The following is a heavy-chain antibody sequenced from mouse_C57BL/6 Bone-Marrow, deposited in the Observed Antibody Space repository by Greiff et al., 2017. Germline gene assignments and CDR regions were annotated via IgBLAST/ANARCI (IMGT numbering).Heavy chain of an antibody. CDR3: ARPGHWYFDV. V-gene: IGHV5-17*01. D-gene: IGHD3-1*01. Sequence: EVKLMESGGGLVKPGGSLKLSCAASGFTFSDYGMHWVRQAPEKGLEWVAYISSGSSTIYYADTVKGRFTISRDNAKNTLFLQMTSLRSEDTAMYYCARPGHWYFDVWGTGTTVTVSS. CDR2: ISSGSSTI. J-gene: IGHJ1*03. CDR1: GFTFSDYG.